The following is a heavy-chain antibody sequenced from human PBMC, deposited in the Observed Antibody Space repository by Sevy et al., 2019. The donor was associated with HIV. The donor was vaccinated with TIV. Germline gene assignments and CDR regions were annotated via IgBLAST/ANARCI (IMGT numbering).Heavy chain of an antibody. Sequence: GGSLRLSCAASGFTFRSYAMTWVRQAPGKGLEWVSTISGSGDTTNYADSVKGRFTISRDNSINSLYLQMSALRAEDTALYFWAKDHDYIWGSFRQVSFAFDVWGQGTMVTVSS. CDR2: ISGSGDTT. V-gene: IGHV3-23*01. J-gene: IGHJ3*01. CDR3: AKDHDYIWGSFRQVSFAFDV. D-gene: IGHD3-16*02. CDR1: GFTFRSYA.